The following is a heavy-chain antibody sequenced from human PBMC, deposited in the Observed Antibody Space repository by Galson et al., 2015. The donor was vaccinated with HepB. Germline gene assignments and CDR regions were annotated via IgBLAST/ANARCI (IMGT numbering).Heavy chain of an antibody. CDR1: GLTFSNFA. Sequence: SLRLSCAASGLTFSNFAMYWVRQAPGKGLEWVAVISYDGSYKYYADSVKGRFTISRDNSKNTLYLQMNSLRAEDTAVYYCAREYTVGSTSAFDIWGQGTMVTVSS. V-gene: IGHV3-30-3*01. CDR2: ISYDGSYK. D-gene: IGHD4-23*01. J-gene: IGHJ3*02. CDR3: AREYTVGSTSAFDI.